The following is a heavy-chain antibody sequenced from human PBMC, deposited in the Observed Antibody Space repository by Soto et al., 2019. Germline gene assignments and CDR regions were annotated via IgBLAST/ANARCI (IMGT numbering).Heavy chain of an antibody. CDR2: VKSKVDGETI. V-gene: IGHV3-15*07. Sequence: EVQLVESGGGLVEPGGSLRLSCAASGFTFNGAWMNWVRQGPGKGLEWVGRVKSKVDGETIDYAAPVKGRFTISRDDLRNTVYLQMNSLSTEDTAMYYCAADLPDWGAYAFDYWGQGALVTVSS. CDR1: GFTFNGAW. J-gene: IGHJ4*02. CDR3: AADLPDWGAYAFDY. D-gene: IGHD3-16*01.